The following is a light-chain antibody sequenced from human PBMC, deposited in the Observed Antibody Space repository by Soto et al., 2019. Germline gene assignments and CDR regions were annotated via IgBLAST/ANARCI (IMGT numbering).Light chain of an antibody. CDR1: QTVINN. V-gene: IGKV3D-15*01. Sequence: DIMLTQSPGTLSFSPGERTTPSCRASQTVINNQLAWYQQKPGQAPRLLIYDASNRATGIAARFSGSGSGTEYTLTISGLQSEDFAVYYCHQYNIWPPLLFGGGTKVEIK. CDR3: HQYNIWPPLL. J-gene: IGKJ4*01. CDR2: DAS.